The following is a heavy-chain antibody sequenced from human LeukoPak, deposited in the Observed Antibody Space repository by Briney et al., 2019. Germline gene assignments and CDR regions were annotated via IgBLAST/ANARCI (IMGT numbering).Heavy chain of an antibody. CDR2: ISSSSSYI. Sequence: GGSLRLSCAASGFTLSSYTMNWVRQAPGKGLEWVSSISSSSSYIYYADSVKGRFTISRDNAKNSLYLQMNSLRAEDTAVYYCAELGITMIGGVWGKGTTVTVSS. V-gene: IGHV3-21*01. D-gene: IGHD3-10*02. CDR1: GFTLSSYT. CDR3: AELGITMIGGV. J-gene: IGHJ6*04.